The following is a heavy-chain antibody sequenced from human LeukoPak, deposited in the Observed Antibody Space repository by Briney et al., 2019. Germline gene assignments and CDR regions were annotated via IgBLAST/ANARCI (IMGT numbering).Heavy chain of an antibody. Sequence: GVLRLSCAASGFTVSNNYMSWVRQAPGKGLEWVSVIYSGGSTYYADSVKGRFTISRDNSKNTLYLQMNSLRAEDTAVYYCARGLKWDDAFDIWGQGTMVTVSS. J-gene: IGHJ3*02. CDR3: ARGLKWDDAFDI. D-gene: IGHD1-26*01. CDR1: GFTVSNNY. CDR2: IYSGGST. V-gene: IGHV3-53*01.